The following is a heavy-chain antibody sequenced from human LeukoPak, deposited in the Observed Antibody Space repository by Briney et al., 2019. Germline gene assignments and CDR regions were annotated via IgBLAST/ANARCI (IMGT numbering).Heavy chain of an antibody. J-gene: IGHJ4*02. CDR1: GGTFSIYA. CDR2: ISVNNDNP. CDR3: ARDGTSADDY. V-gene: IGHV1-18*01. Sequence: ASVNVSCKASGGTFSIYAISWVRQAPGQGLEWMGWISVNNDNPNYGQKFQGRFTVTTDSSTSTAYMELRNLTFADTAVYYCARDGTSADDYWGQGTLVTVS. D-gene: IGHD1-26*01.